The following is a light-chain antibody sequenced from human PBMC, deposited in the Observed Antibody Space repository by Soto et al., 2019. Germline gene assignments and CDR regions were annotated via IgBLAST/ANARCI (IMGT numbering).Light chain of an antibody. CDR1: QSINTN. Sequence: ETVMNQCPATLSVSPVERATFSCRASQSINTNLAWFQLKPGQAPRLLIYGASIRAAGIPARFSGSGSGTEFSLTISSLQSEDFGVFFCQQYDQWWTFGQGTKVDI. J-gene: IGKJ1*01. CDR2: GAS. CDR3: QQYDQWWT. V-gene: IGKV3-15*01.